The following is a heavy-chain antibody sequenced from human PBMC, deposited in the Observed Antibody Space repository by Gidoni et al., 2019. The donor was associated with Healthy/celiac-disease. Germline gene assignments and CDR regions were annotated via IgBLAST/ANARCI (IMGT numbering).Heavy chain of an antibody. CDR2: IYYSGST. J-gene: IGHJ3*02. D-gene: IGHD3-9*01. Sequence: QLQLQESGPGLVKPSETLSLTCTVSGGSISSSSYYWGWIRQPPGKGLEWIGSIYYSGSTYYNPSLKSRVTISVDTSKNQFSLKLSSVTAADTAVYYCAREESLLRYFDWLRGDAFDIWGQGTMVTVSS. CDR3: AREESLLRYFDWLRGDAFDI. CDR1: GGSISSSSYY. V-gene: IGHV4-39*02.